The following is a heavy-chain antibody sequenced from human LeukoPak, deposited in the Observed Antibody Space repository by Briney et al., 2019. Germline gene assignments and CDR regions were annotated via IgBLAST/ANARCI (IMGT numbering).Heavy chain of an antibody. V-gene: IGHV3-23*01. CDR3: AKKEVDSA. J-gene: IGHJ5*02. CDR2: ISGSGDGT. D-gene: IGHD5-12*01. CDR1: GFTFNIYA. Sequence: PGGSLRLSCAASGFTFNIYAMTWVRQAPGKGLEWVSVISGSGDGTYYADSVKGRFTISIDNSKNTLYLQMSSLRAEDTAVYYCAKKEVDSAWGQGTLVTVSS.